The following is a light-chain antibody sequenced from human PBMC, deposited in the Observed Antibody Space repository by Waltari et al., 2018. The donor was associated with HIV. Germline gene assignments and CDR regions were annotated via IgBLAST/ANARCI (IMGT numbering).Light chain of an antibody. CDR2: WAS. J-gene: IGKJ4*01. V-gene: IGKV4-1*01. CDR3: QQTYTIPPT. CDR1: QNVFYNSNNKNY. Sequence: DIVMTQSPDSLAVSLGERATIKFKSSQNVFYNSNNKNYLSWYQQKAGQPPKLIIYWASSRQCGVPDRFSGSGSGTDFTLTINSLQAEDVAVYFCQQTYTIPPTFGGGTKVEIK.